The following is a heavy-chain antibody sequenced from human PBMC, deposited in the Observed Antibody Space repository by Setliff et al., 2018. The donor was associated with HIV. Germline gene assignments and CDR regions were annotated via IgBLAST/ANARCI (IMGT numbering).Heavy chain of an antibody. CDR3: ARHFSVAGDAFDV. D-gene: IGHD6-19*01. V-gene: IGHV5-51*01. Sequence: PGESLKISCKGYGYSLTNYWIGWVRQRPGKALEWMGIFYPGDFDTRYSPSFEGQVTMSGDKSISTAYLRWSSLKASDTAMYYCARHFSVAGDAFDVWGQGTMVTVSS. J-gene: IGHJ3*01. CDR1: GYSLTNYW. CDR2: FYPGDFDT.